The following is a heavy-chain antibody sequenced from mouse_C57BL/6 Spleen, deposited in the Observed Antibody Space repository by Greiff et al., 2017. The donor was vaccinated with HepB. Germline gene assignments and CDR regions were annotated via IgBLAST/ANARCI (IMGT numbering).Heavy chain of an antibody. CDR2: IWTGGGT. V-gene: IGHV2-9-1*01. D-gene: IGHD1-1*01. Sequence: VKLVESGPGLVAPSQSLSITCTVSGFSLTSYAISWVRQPPGKGLEWLGVIWTGGGTNYNSALKSRLSISKDNSKSQVFLKMNSLQTDDTARYYCARTLRRGSSYEVYAMDYWGQGTSVTVSS. CDR3: ARTLRRGSSYEVYAMDY. J-gene: IGHJ4*01. CDR1: GFSLTSYA.